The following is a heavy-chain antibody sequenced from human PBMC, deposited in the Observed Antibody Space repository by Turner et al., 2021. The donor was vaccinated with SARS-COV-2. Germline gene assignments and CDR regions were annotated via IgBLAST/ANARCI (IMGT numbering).Heavy chain of an antibody. CDR2: ISYDGSNK. J-gene: IGHJ4*02. D-gene: IGHD3-3*01. Sequence: VQLVESGGGLVQPGGSLRLSCAASGFTFSSSEFHWVRQAPGRGLEWVAVISYDGSNKYYADSVKGRFTISRDNSKNTLYLQMNSLRAEDTAVYYCAKDDNYDFWTGYYMYWGQGTLVTVSS. V-gene: IGHV3-30*18. CDR1: GFTFSSSE. CDR3: AKDDNYDFWTGYYMY.